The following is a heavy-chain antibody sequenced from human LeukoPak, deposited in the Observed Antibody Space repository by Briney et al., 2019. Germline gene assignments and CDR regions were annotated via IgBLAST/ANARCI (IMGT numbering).Heavy chain of an antibody. D-gene: IGHD1-26*01. Sequence: GGSLRLSCAASGFTFSSYAMTWVRQAPGKGLEWVSTISGSGGSTYYADSVKGRFTTSRDNSKNTLYLQMNSLRAEDTAVYYCAKEVGAHGVPYFDHWGQGALLTVSS. CDR3: AKEVGAHGVPYFDH. V-gene: IGHV3-23*01. CDR1: GFTFSSYA. J-gene: IGHJ4*02. CDR2: ISGSGGST.